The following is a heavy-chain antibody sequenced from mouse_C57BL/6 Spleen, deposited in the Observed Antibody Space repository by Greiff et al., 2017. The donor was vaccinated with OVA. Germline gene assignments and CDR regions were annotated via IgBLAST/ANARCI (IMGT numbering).Heavy chain of an antibody. D-gene: IGHD1-1*01. J-gene: IGHJ3*01. CDR2: ISYDGSN. V-gene: IGHV3-6*01. Sequence: EVKLQESGPGLVKPSQSLSLTCSVTGYSITSGYYWNWIRQFPGNKLEWMGYISYDGSNNYNPSLKNRISITRDTSKDQFFLKLNSVTTEDTATYYCAREGVITAPDASFADWGQGTLVTVSA. CDR3: AREGVITAPDASFAD. CDR1: GYSITSGYY.